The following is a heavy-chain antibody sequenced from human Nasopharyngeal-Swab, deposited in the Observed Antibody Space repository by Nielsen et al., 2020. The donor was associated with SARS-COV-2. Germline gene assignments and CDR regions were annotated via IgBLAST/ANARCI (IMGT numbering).Heavy chain of an antibody. CDR1: GDSISTSGYS. V-gene: IGHV4-39*07. CDR2: VHSSGYT. J-gene: IGHJ5*02. CDR3: ARDVNPQYTFSPSDHYNWFDP. Sequence: SETLSLTCTVSGDSISTSGYSWSWIRQPPGKGLEWIGSVHSSGYTYYMVSLHSRISISLDTAKNQFSLRLNSVTAADTALYYCARDVNPQYTFSPSDHYNWFDPWGQGTLVTVSS. D-gene: IGHD4-11*01.